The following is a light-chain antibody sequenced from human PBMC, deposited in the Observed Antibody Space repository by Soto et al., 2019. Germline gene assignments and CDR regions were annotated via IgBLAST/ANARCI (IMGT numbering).Light chain of an antibody. CDR1: SSDVGTYTL. CDR3: CSFAGSSTYV. V-gene: IGLV2-23*01. Sequence: SALTQPASVSGSTGQTITISCTGTSSDVGTYTLVSWYQQHPDKAPKLMIYETSKTPSGVSNRFSGSKSGNTASLTISGLQAEDEADYYCCSFAGSSTYVFGTVTKVTVL. J-gene: IGLJ1*01. CDR2: ETS.